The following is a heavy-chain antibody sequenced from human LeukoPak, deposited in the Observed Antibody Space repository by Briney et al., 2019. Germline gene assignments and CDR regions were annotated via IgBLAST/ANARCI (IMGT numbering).Heavy chain of an antibody. CDR3: AKPYDSTGYSHFDY. CDR1: GFTFTNYG. D-gene: IGHD3-22*01. J-gene: IGHJ4*02. Sequence: GGSLRLSCAASGFTFTNYGMHWVRQAPGKGLEWVAVISYDGSNQYYADSVKGRFTISRDSSKNTLYLQMNSLRAEDTAVYYCAKPYDSTGYSHFDYWGQGTLVTVSS. CDR2: ISYDGSNQ. V-gene: IGHV3-30*18.